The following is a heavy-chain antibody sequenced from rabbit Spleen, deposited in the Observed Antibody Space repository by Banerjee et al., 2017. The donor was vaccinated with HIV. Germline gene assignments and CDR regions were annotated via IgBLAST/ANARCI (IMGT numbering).Heavy chain of an antibody. Sequence: QEQLVESGGGLVKPEGSLTLTCKASGFSFSFSTYMCWVRQAPGKGLEWIGCVDIGGSDFTYFASWAKGRFTISKTSSTTVTLQMTSLTAADTATYFCARDAATSFSSYGMDLWGQGTLVTVS. CDR3: ARDAATSFSSYGMDL. V-gene: IGHV1S45*01. CDR2: VDIGGSDFT. D-gene: IGHD8-1*01. CDR1: GFSFSFSTY. J-gene: IGHJ6*01.